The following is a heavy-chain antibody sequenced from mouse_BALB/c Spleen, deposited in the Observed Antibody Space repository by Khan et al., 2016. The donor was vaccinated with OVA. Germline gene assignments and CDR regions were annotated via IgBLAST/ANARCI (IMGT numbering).Heavy chain of an antibody. CDR2: IYPGSDNA. D-gene: IGHD2-3*01. CDR3: ARGDGYYVYFDY. CDR1: GYTFTYYV. Sequence: QVQLQQSGPELVKPGASVKMSCKASGYTFTYYVITWVKQRTGQGLEWIGEIYPGSDNAYYNERFKGKATLTVDKSSTTTHMQLSSLTSEDSAVYFCARGDGYYVYFDYWGQGTTLTVSS. V-gene: IGHV1-81*01. J-gene: IGHJ2*01.